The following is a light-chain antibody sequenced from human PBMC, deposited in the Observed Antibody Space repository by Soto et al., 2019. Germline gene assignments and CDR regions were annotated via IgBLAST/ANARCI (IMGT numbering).Light chain of an antibody. Sequence: EIVLPQSPATLSLSPGERATLSCRASQSVTSYLAWYQQRPGQAPRLLINDASRRATGIPDRFSGSGSGADFTLTISSLEPEEFAVYYCQQRSSWPITVGQGTRLENK. CDR1: QSVTSY. J-gene: IGKJ5*01. V-gene: IGKV3-11*01. CDR3: QQRSSWPIT. CDR2: DAS.